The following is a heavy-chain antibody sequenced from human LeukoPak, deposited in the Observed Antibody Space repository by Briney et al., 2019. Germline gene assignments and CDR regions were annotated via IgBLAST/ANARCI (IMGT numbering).Heavy chain of an antibody. D-gene: IGHD3-22*01. CDR3: ARGHHYYDSSAYYY. Sequence: GALRLSCAASGFTFISYWMHRVRQAPGEGRVGVSRINSDGSTTSYAASVKGRFTISRDTAKNTLYLQMNSLRAEDTAVYYCARGHHYYDSSAYYYWGQGTLVTVSS. J-gene: IGHJ4*02. CDR2: INSDGSTT. V-gene: IGHV3-74*01. CDR1: GFTFISYW.